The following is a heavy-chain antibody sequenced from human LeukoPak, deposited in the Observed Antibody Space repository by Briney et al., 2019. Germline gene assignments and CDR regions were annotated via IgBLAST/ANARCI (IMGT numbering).Heavy chain of an antibody. CDR1: GYTFTGYY. D-gene: IGHD3-10*01. J-gene: IGHJ6*02. CDR2: IAPNSGGT. Sequence: ASVKVSCKASGYTFTGYYMHWVRQAPGQGLEWMGWIAPNSGGTNYAQKFQGRVTMTRNTSISTAYMELSSLRSEDTAVYYCAGKVRGVYYYGMDVWGQGTTVTVSS. CDR3: AGKVRGVYYYGMDV. V-gene: IGHV1-2*02.